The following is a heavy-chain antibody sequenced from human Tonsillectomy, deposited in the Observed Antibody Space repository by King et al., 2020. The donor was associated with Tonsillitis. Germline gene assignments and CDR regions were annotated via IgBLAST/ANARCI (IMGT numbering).Heavy chain of an antibody. CDR2: IRQDGSDK. D-gene: IGHD2-2*01. J-gene: IGHJ4*02. V-gene: IGHV3-7*01. CDR1: GFTFSSYW. Sequence: VQLVESGGGLVQPGESLRLSCAASGFTFSSYWMTWVRQAPGKGLEWVANIRQDGSDKYYVDSVKGRFTISRDNSKNSLYLQMDSLRAEDTAIYYCAARCGYIAACYAASWHNFDNWGQGTAVTVSS. CDR3: AARCGYIAACYAASWHNFDN.